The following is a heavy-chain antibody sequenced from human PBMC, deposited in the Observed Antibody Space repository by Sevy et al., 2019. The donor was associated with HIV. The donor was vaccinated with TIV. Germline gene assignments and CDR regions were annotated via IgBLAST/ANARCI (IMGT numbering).Heavy chain of an antibody. CDR3: ARGLSSSWYYDF. Sequence: GGSLRLSCAASGFTVSSNYMSWVRQAPGKGLEWVSVIYSGGSTYYADSVKGRFTISRENSKNTLYLQMNSLIAEDTAVYYCARGLSSSWYYDFWGQGTLVTVSS. CDR1: GFTVSSNY. J-gene: IGHJ4*02. CDR2: IYSGGST. V-gene: IGHV3-53*01. D-gene: IGHD6-13*01.